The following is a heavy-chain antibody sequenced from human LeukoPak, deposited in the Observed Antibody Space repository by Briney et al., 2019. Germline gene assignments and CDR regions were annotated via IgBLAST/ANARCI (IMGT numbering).Heavy chain of an antibody. Sequence: GASVKVSCKASGYTFTGYYMHWVRQAPGQGLEWMGWINPNSGGTNYAQKFQDRVTMTRDTSISTAYMEVGRLRSDDTAIYYCARDLSDILTGYNLIAFDYWGQGTLVTVSS. V-gene: IGHV1-2*02. CDR3: ARDLSDILTGYNLIAFDY. CDR2: INPNSGGT. CDR1: GYTFTGYY. J-gene: IGHJ4*02. D-gene: IGHD3-9*01.